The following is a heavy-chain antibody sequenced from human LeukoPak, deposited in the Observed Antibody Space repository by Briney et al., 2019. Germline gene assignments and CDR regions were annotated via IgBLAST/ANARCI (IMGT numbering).Heavy chain of an antibody. CDR2: ISSGGGST. Sequence: PGGSLRLSCAGSGFTFSSYAMSWVRQAPGKGLEWVSGISSGGGSTYYADSVKGRFTISRDNSKNTLDLEMNSLRAEDTAVYYCARGGESLFDYWGQGTLVTVSS. CDR3: ARGGESLFDY. D-gene: IGHD3-10*01. V-gene: IGHV3-23*01. CDR1: GFTFSSYA. J-gene: IGHJ4*02.